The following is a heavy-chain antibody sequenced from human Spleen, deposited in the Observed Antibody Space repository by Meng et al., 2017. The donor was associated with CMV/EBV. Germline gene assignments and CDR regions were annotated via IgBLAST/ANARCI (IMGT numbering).Heavy chain of an antibody. J-gene: IGHJ4*02. D-gene: IGHD3-22*01. CDR2: LIPVSGTR. CDR1: GDTFSSYA. Sequence: SVKVSCKASGDTFSSYAISWVRQAPGHGLEWMGGLIPVSGTRNNAQKFQGRVTITTDESTSTAYMELSSLRSEDTAVYYCARDAMMVVALFDYWGQGTLVTVSS. V-gene: IGHV1-69*05. CDR3: ARDAMMVVALFDY.